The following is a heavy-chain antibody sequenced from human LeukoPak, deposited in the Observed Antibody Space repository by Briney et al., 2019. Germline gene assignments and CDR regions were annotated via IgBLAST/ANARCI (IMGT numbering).Heavy chain of an antibody. CDR2: IYSGGST. Sequence: GGSLRLFCAASGFTVSSNYMSWVRQAPGKGLEWVSVIYSGGSTYYADSVKGRFTISRDNSKNTLYLQMNSLRAEDTAVYYCARGIAAAGSFDYWGQGTLVTVSS. D-gene: IGHD6-13*01. CDR3: ARGIAAAGSFDY. V-gene: IGHV3-66*01. J-gene: IGHJ4*02. CDR1: GFTVSSNY.